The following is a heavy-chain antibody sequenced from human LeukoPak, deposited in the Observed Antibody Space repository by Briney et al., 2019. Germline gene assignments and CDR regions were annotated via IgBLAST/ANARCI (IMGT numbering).Heavy chain of an antibody. V-gene: IGHV1-2*02. Sequence: GASVKVSCTASGYTFTGHYMHWVRQAPGQALEWMRWINPNSGGTNYAQTFQGRVTMTRDTSISTAYMELSRLRSDDTAVYYCARDTVNHYYYYMDVWGKGTTVTVSS. D-gene: IGHD4-11*01. CDR3: ARDTVNHYYYYMDV. CDR2: INPNSGGT. CDR1: GYTFTGHY. J-gene: IGHJ6*03.